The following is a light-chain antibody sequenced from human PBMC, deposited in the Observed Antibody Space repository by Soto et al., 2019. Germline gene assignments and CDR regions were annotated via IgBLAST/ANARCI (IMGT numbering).Light chain of an antibody. CDR3: QKHNSAPFT. Sequence: DIQMTQSPSSLSASVGDRVTITCRASQGVSNYLAWYQQKPGKVPKLLIYAASTLQLGIPSRFSGSGSGTDFTLTISSLQPEDVATYYCQKHNSAPFTFGPGTKVDIK. V-gene: IGKV1-27*01. J-gene: IGKJ3*01. CDR1: QGVSNY. CDR2: AAS.